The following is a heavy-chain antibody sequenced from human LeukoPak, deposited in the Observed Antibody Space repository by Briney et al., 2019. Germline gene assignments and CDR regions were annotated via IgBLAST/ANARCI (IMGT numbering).Heavy chain of an antibody. V-gene: IGHV3-23*01. CDR1: GLTFSSYG. J-gene: IGHJ4*02. Sequence: GGSLRLSCAASGLTFSSYGMSWVRQAPGKGLEWVSTKSGSGGNTHYADSVKGRFTISRDNSKSTLYLQMNSLKVEDTAVYYCAKDVGGLEFFDYWGQGTLVTVSS. CDR3: AKDVGGLEFFDY. D-gene: IGHD4-23*01. CDR2: KSGSGGNT.